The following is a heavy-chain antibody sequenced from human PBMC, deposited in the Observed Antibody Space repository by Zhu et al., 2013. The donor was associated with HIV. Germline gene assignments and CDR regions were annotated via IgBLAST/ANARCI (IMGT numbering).Heavy chain of an antibody. CDR1: GGTFSSYA. V-gene: IGHV1-69*01. CDR3: ARVPASITMVRGPYYGMDV. J-gene: IGHJ6*02. CDR2: IIPIFGTA. Sequence: QVQLVQSGAEVKKPGSSVKVSCKASGGTFSSYAISWVRQAPGQGLEWMGGIIPIFGTANYAQKFQGRVTITADESTSTAYMELSSLRSEDTAVYYCARVPASITMVRGPYYGMDVWGQGTDGHRLL. D-gene: IGHD3-10*01.